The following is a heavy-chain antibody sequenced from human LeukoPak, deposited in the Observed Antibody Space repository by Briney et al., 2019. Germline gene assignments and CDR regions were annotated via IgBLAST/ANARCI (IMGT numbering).Heavy chain of an antibody. CDR1: GFTFSSYA. J-gene: IGHJ4*02. D-gene: IGHD3-22*01. Sequence: PGGSLRLSCAASGFTFSSYAMRWVRQAPGKGLEWVSAISGSGGSTYYADSVKGRFTISRDNSKNTLYLQMNSLRAEDTAVYYCAKVRYYDSSGSFDYWGQGTLVTVSS. V-gene: IGHV3-23*01. CDR2: ISGSGGST. CDR3: AKVRYYDSSGSFDY.